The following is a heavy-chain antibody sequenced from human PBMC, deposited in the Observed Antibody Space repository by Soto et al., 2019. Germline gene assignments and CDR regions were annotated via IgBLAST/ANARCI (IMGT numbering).Heavy chain of an antibody. J-gene: IGHJ4*02. V-gene: IGHV4-59*08. Sequence: SETLSLTCTVSGGSISSYYWSWIRQPPGKGLEWIGYIYYSGSTNYNPSLKSRVTISVDTSKNQFSLKLSSVTAADTAVYYCVRHGHERWGMVYAIGPFDYWGQGTLVTVSS. CDR1: GGSISSYY. CDR2: IYYSGST. CDR3: VRHGHERWGMVYAIGPFDY. D-gene: IGHD2-8*01.